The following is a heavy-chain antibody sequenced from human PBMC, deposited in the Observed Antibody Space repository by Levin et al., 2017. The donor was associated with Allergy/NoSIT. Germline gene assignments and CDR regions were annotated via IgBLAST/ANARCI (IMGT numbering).Heavy chain of an antibody. D-gene: IGHD3-10*01. J-gene: IGHJ6*02. CDR3: ARGGDMVRGAYGMDV. V-gene: IGHV1-46*01. Sequence: GGSLRLSCKASGYTFTSYYMHWVRQAPGQGLEWMGIINPSGGSTSYAQKFQGRVTMTRDTSTSTVYMELSSLRSEDTAVYYCARGGDMVRGAYGMDVWGQGTTVTVSS. CDR1: GYTFTSYY. CDR2: INPSGGST.